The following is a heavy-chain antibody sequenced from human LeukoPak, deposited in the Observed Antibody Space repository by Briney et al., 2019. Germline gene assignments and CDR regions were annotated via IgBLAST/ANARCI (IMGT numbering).Heavy chain of an antibody. CDR3: ALIRTTKGADY. CDR2: IKQDGSEK. CDR1: GFTFSSYW. V-gene: IGHV3-7*01. J-gene: IGHJ4*02. Sequence: GGSLRLSCAASGFTFSSYWMSWVRQAPGKGLEWVANIKQDGSEKYYVDSVKGRFTISRDNAKNSLYLQMNSLRAEDAAVYYCALIRTTKGADYWGQGTLVTVSS. D-gene: IGHD2/OR15-2a*01.